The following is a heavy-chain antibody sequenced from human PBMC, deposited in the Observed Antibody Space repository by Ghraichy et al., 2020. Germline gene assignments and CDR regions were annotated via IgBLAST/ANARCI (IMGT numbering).Heavy chain of an antibody. CDR1: GGSLSDYF. CDR3: VGGNDYTWGLGDPWGQDP. CDR2: ISHRGRT. V-gene: IGHV4-34*01. Sequence: SQTLSLTCDVFGGSLSDYFWSWIRRPPGKGLEWIGEISHRGRTFYNPSLGSRVTLSVDASKNHFSLKLSSVTVADTALYFCVGGNDYTWGLGDPWGQDPWGQGTSVTVSS. J-gene: IGHJ5*02. D-gene: IGHD3-16*01.